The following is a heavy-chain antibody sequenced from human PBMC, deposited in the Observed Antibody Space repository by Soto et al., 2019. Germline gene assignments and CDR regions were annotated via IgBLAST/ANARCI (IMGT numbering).Heavy chain of an antibody. V-gene: IGHV3-66*01. CDR1: GFTVSSNY. Sequence: PGGSLRLSCAASGFTVSSNYMSWVRQAPGKGLEWVSVIYSGGSTYYADSVKGRFTISRDNSKNTLYLQMNSLRAEDTAVYYCARGDLGLSYYGSGSSVRSSYYYYMDVWGKGTTVTVSS. D-gene: IGHD3-10*01. CDR2: IYSGGST. J-gene: IGHJ6*03. CDR3: ARGDLGLSYYGSGSSVRSSYYYYMDV.